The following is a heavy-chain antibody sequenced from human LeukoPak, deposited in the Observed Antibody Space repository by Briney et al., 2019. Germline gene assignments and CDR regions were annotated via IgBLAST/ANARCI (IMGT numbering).Heavy chain of an antibody. V-gene: IGHV1-69*05. CDR1: GYTFTGYY. J-gene: IGHJ5*02. CDR2: IIPIFGTA. D-gene: IGHD3-22*01. CDR3: ARVYYDSSGYSP. Sequence: SVKVSCKASGYTFTGYYIHWVRQAPGQGLEWMGRIIPIFGTANYAQKFQGRVTITTDESTSTAYMELSSLRSEDTAVYYCARVYYDSSGYSPWGQGTLVTVSS.